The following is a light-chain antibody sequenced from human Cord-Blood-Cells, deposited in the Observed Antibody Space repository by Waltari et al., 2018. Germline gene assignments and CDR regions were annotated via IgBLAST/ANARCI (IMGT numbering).Light chain of an antibody. J-gene: IGLJ2*01. Sequence: QSVLTQPPSVSGAPGQRVPISCTGSSSNIGAGYAVHWYQQLPGTAPKLLIYGNSNRPSGVPDRFSGSKSGTSASLAITGLQAEDEADYYCQSYDSSLVVFGGGTKLTVL. CDR3: QSYDSSLVV. V-gene: IGLV1-40*01. CDR1: SSNIGAGYA. CDR2: GNS.